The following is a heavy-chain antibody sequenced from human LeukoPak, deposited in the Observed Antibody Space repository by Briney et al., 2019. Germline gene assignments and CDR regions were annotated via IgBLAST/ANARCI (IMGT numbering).Heavy chain of an antibody. Sequence: SETLSLTCAVSGYSISSGYYWGWIRQPPGKGLEWIGSIYHSGSTYYNPSLKSRVTISVDTSKNQFSLKLSSVTAADTAVYYCARHHLTVPFDYWGQEALVTVSS. CDR3: ARHHLTVPFDY. CDR2: IYHSGST. V-gene: IGHV4-38-2*01. D-gene: IGHD3-9*01. CDR1: GYSISSGYY. J-gene: IGHJ4*02.